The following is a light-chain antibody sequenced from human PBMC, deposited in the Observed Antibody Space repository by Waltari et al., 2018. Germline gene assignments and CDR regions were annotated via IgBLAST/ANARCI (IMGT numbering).Light chain of an antibody. CDR2: VGTGWMVG. Sequence: QPVLTQPPSASASLGASVTLPCTLTSGYSNYKVEWYQQKPGQGPRVVMPVGTGWMVGSKGDGIPDRFTISGSGLNRYLTIKNIHEGDESSYFCGANHGSGTNFVWVFGGGTKLTVL. CDR3: GANHGSGTNFVWV. J-gene: IGLJ3*02. V-gene: IGLV9-49*01. CDR1: SGYSNYK.